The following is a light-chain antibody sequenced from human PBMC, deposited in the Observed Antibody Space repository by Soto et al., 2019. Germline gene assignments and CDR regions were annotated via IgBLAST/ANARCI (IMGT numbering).Light chain of an antibody. Sequence: QSALTQPPSVSGSPGQSITISCTGTSGDVGTYNLVSWYQHHPGKAPKLMIYEGSNRPSGVSHRFSGSQSGNTASLTISGLQAEDEADYYCSSYAGAVAFGGGTKLTVL. CDR1: SGDVGTYNL. CDR2: EGS. V-gene: IGLV2-23*01. J-gene: IGLJ2*01. CDR3: SSYAGAVA.